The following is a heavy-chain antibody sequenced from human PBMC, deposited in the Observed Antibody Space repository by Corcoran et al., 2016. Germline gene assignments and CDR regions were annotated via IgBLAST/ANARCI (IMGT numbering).Heavy chain of an antibody. D-gene: IGHD3-10*01. CDR3: ARGGYMGGGVIKAGWFDP. Sequence: EVQLVESGGGLVKPGGSLRLSCAASGFTFSSYSMNWVRQAPGKGLEWVSSISSSSSYIYYADSVKGRFTISRDNAKNSLYLQMNSLRAEDTAVYYCARGGYMGGGVIKAGWFDPWGQGTLVTVSS. CDR1: GFTFSSYS. J-gene: IGHJ5*02. CDR2: ISSSSSYI. V-gene: IGHV3-21*01.